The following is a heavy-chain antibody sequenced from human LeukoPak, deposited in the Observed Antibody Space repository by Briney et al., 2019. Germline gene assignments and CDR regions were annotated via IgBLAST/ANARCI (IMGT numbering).Heavy chain of an antibody. D-gene: IGHD6-19*01. V-gene: IGHV1-69*05. Sequence: ASVKVSCKASGGTFSSYAISWVRQPPGQGLEWMGGIIPIFGTANYAQKFQGRVTITTDKSTSTAYMELSSLRSEDTAVYYCAIQKDDSSGWYYFDYWGQGTLVTVSS. CDR1: GGTFSSYA. CDR3: AIQKDDSSGWYYFDY. J-gene: IGHJ4*02. CDR2: IIPIFGTA.